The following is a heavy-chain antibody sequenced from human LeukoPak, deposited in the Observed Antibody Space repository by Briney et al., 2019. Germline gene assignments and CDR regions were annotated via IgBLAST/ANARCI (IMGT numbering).Heavy chain of an antibody. D-gene: IGHD6-19*01. Sequence: GSSVKVSCTASGGTFSSYAISWVRQAPGRGLEWMGGIIPIFGTANYAQKFQGRVTITADESTSTAYMELSSLRSEDTAVYYCARFIAVAGNSWFDPWGQGTLVTVSS. CDR1: GGTFSSYA. V-gene: IGHV1-69*01. J-gene: IGHJ5*02. CDR2: IIPIFGTA. CDR3: ARFIAVAGNSWFDP.